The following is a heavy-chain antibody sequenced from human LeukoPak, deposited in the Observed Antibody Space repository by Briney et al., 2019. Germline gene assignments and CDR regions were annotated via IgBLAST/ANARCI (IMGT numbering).Heavy chain of an antibody. V-gene: IGHV1-69*04. CDR1: GCTFSSYA. D-gene: IGHD3-10*01. J-gene: IGHJ5*02. CDR2: IIPILGIA. Sequence: SVKVSCKASGCTFSSYAISWVRQAPGQGLEWMGRIIPILGIANYAQKFQGRVTITADKSTSTAYMELSSLRSEDTDVYYCARAFTITMVRGVDNWFDPWGQGTLVTVSS. CDR3: ARAFTITMVRGVDNWFDP.